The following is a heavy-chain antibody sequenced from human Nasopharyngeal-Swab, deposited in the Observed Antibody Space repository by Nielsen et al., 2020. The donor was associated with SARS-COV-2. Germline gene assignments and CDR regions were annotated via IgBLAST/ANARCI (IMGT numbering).Heavy chain of an antibody. CDR1: GYTFTGYY. V-gene: IGHV1-2*06. J-gene: IGHJ4*02. CDR3: ARERIAAAGTGFDY. Sequence: ASVKVSCKASGYTFTGYYMHWVRRAPGQGLEWMGRINPNSGGTNYAQKFQGRVTMTRDTSTSTAYMELSRLRSDDTAVYYCARERIAAAGTGFDYWGQGTLVTVSS. CDR2: INPNSGGT. D-gene: IGHD6-13*01.